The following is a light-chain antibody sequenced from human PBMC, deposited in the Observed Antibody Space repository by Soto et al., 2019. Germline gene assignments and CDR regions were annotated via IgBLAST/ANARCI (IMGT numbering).Light chain of an antibody. Sequence: QSVLTQPPSASGSPGQSVAISCTVTSSDVGGYSYVSWYQQHPGKAPKLMIYEVNKRPSGVPDRFSGSKSGNTASLTVSGLQAEDEADYYCSSYAGSSNVFGTGTKV. CDR2: EVN. CDR3: SSYAGSSNV. J-gene: IGLJ1*01. V-gene: IGLV2-8*01. CDR1: SSDVGGYSY.